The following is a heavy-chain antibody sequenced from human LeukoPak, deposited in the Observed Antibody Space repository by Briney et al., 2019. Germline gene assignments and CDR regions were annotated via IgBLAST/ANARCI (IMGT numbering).Heavy chain of an antibody. Sequence: ASVKVSCKASGYTFTGYYMHWVRQAPGQGLEWMGWINPNSGGTNYAQKFQGRVTMTTDTSTSTAYMELRSLRSDDTAVYYCARGGNIRVYYYMDVWGKGTTVTVSS. CDR1: GYTFTGYY. D-gene: IGHD1/OR15-1a*01. CDR2: INPNSGGT. V-gene: IGHV1-2*02. J-gene: IGHJ6*03. CDR3: ARGGNIRVYYYMDV.